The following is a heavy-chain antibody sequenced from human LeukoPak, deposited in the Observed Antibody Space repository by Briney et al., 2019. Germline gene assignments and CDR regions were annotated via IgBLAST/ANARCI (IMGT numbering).Heavy chain of an antibody. CDR1: GFTFNNYA. CDR3: ARDAGFS. D-gene: IGHD1-14*01. V-gene: IGHV3-23*01. CDR2: ISGSGGTT. J-gene: IGHJ4*02. Sequence: GGSLRLSCAASGFTFNNYAMNWVRQAPGKGLEWVSVISGSGGTTYYADSVKGWFTISRDSSKNTLYLQMNSLRAEDTAVYYCARDAGFSWGQGTLVTVSS.